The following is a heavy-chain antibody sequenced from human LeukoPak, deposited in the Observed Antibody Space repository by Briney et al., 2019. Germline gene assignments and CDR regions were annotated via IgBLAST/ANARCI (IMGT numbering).Heavy chain of an antibody. CDR1: GYTFTGYY. Sequence: ASVKVSCKASGYTFTGYYTHWVRQAPGQGLEWMGWINPNSGGTNYAQKFQGRVTMTRDTSISTAYMELSRLRSDDTAVYYCARDRYNAVLLWFGESSDAFDIWGQGTMVTVSS. D-gene: IGHD3-10*01. V-gene: IGHV1-2*02. CDR3: ARDRYNAVLLWFGESSDAFDI. CDR2: INPNSGGT. J-gene: IGHJ3*02.